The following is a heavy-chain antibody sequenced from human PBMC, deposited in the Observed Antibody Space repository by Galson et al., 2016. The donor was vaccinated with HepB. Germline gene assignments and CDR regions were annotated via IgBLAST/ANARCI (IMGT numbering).Heavy chain of an antibody. CDR3: ARDYQYTLDY. CDR1: GLTFSNFW. CDR2: INQDGTEK. Sequence: SLRLSCAASGLTFSNFWMTWVRQAPGKGLEWVANINQDGTEKHYLDSVRGRFTISRDNAKSSLFLQMNSLRAEDTAVYFCARDYQYTLDYWGQGTLVTVSS. D-gene: IGHD1-1*01. J-gene: IGHJ4*02. V-gene: IGHV3-7*04.